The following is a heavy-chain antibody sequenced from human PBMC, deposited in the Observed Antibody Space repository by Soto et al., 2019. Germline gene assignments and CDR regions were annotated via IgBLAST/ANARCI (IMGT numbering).Heavy chain of an antibody. V-gene: IGHV3-23*01. CDR3: VKGPYSCWSGYPSLDY. J-gene: IGHJ4*02. Sequence: PGGSLSLSCAGSGFTFSDYGMSWVRQAPGKGPEWVSVIGASGRSTFYPDSVKGRFTISRDNSKNTLYLQMKSLRVNGTATYYCVKGPYSCWSGYPSLDYWGQGTLVTVSS. D-gene: IGHD3-3*01. CDR2: IGASGRST. CDR1: GFTFSDYG.